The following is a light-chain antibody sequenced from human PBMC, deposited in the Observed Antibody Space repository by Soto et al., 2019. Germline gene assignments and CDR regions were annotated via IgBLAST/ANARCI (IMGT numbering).Light chain of an antibody. CDR1: QSVSSN. Sequence: EVVMTQSPATLSVSPGERATLSCRASQSVSSNLAWYQQKPGQAPRLLIYGASTRAAGIPARFSGSGSGTDFTLTITSLQSEDFGVYYCRQHNNWWTFGQGTKVEIK. V-gene: IGKV3-15*01. CDR2: GAS. CDR3: RQHNNWWT. J-gene: IGKJ1*01.